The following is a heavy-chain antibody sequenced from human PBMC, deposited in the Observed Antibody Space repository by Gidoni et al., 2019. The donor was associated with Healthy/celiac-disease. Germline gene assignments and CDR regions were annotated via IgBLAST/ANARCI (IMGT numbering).Heavy chain of an antibody. D-gene: IGHD4-17*01. J-gene: IGHJ4*02. CDR2: IYYSGST. CDR3: ARQCINRFCSTLDYGDHLDY. CDR1: GCSISSSSYY. Sequence: QLQLQESGPGLVKPSETLSLTCTVSGCSISSSSYYWGWIRQPPGKGLEWIGSIYYSGSTYYNPSLKSRVTISVDTSKNQFSLKLSSVTAADTAVYYCARQCINRFCSTLDYGDHLDYWGQGTLVTVSS. V-gene: IGHV4-39*01.